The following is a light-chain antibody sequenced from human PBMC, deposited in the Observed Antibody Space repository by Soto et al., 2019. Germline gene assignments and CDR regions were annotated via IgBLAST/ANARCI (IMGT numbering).Light chain of an antibody. J-gene: IGKJ1*01. CDR2: DAS. Sequence: IQLTQSPCSRSASVVERVNRTCRASQTISNFLNWYQQRSGEAPKLLIYDASNLESGVPSRFSGSGSGTEFTLTISSLQPVDFATYYCQQYNSFWKCGQGTKVDIK. V-gene: IGKV1-5*01. CDR1: QTISNF. CDR3: QQYNSFWK.